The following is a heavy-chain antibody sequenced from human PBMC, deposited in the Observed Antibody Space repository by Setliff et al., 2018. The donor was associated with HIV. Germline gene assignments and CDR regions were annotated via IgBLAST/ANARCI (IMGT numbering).Heavy chain of an antibody. CDR3: ARHRDPPGTSWIYYYYYMDL. J-gene: IGHJ6*03. V-gene: IGHV4-38-2*01. Sequence: SETLSLTCAVSGYSISSGYYWGWIRQPPGKGLEWIGSIYQTGVTYYNPSLKSRVTISVDTSKNQFSLNLSSVTAADTGVYYCARHRDPPGTSWIYYYYYMDLWGEGTTVTVSS. CDR2: IYQTGVT. D-gene: IGHD6-13*01. CDR1: GYSISSGYY.